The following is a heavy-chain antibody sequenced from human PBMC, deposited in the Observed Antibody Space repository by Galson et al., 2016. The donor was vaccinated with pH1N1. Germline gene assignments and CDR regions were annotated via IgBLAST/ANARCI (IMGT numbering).Heavy chain of an antibody. J-gene: IGHJ4*02. Sequence: SVKVSCKASGYTFTDYDINWVRQGTGQGLEWMGWTNPNNDNTGYAQKFQGRVTMTRNTSISTAYMELSSLRSEDTAVYYCARGGYCSGGSCYDVFDYWGQGTLVTVS. D-gene: IGHD2-15*01. V-gene: IGHV1-8*01. CDR3: ARGGYCSGGSCYDVFDY. CDR1: GYTFTDYD. CDR2: TNPNNDNT.